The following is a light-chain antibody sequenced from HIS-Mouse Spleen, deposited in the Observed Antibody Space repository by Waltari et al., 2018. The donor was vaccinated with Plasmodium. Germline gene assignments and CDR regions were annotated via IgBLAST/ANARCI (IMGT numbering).Light chain of an antibody. CDR2: EGS. CDR3: CSYAGSSTHGV. J-gene: IGLJ2*01. V-gene: IGLV2-23*01. Sequence: QSALTQPASVSGSPGQSITISCTGTSSDVGSYNLFSWYQQNPGKAPKLMIYEGSKRPSGVSERFSGSKSGNTASLTISGLQAEDEADYYCCSYAGSSTHGVFGGGTKLTVL. CDR1: SSDVGSYNL.